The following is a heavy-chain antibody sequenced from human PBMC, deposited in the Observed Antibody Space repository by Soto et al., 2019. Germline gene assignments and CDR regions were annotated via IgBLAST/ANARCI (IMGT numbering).Heavy chain of an antibody. Sequence: SETLSLTCAVYGGSFSGYYWSWIRQPPGKGLEWIGSIYYSGRTYYNPSFKSRVTISIDTSKNQFSLKLSSVTATDTAVYYCARQRTTVVTQAYFDHWGQGALVTVSS. CDR2: IYYSGRT. J-gene: IGHJ4*02. CDR1: GGSFSGYY. CDR3: ARQRTTVVTQAYFDH. V-gene: IGHV4-34*01. D-gene: IGHD2-21*02.